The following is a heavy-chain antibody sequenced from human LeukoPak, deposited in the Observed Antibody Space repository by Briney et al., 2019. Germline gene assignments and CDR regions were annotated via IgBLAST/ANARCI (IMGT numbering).Heavy chain of an antibody. Sequence: SETLSLTCAVSGGSMSSYYWNWIRQPPGKGLEWIGYIYYSGSTNYNPSLKSRVTISVDPSKNQFSLKLSSVTAADTAVYHCARDSGSYYSTDYYFDYWGQGTLVTVSS. J-gene: IGHJ4*02. CDR1: GGSMSSYY. D-gene: IGHD3-10*01. CDR3: ARDSGSYYSTDYYFDY. CDR2: IYYSGST. V-gene: IGHV4-59*01.